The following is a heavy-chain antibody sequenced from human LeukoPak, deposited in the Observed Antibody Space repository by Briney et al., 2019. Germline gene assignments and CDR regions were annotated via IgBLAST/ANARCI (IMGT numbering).Heavy chain of an antibody. D-gene: IGHD2-15*01. V-gene: IGHV3-11*01. CDR3: AREVGYCSGGSCYGMDV. J-gene: IGHJ6*02. CDR1: GFTFRDYY. CDR2: ISSSGSTI. Sequence: SGGSLRLSCAASGFTFRDYYMSWIRQAPGKGLEWVSYISSSGSTIYYADSVKGRFTISRGNAKNSLYLQMNSLRAEDTAVYYCAREVGYCSGGSCYGMDVWGQGTTVTVSS.